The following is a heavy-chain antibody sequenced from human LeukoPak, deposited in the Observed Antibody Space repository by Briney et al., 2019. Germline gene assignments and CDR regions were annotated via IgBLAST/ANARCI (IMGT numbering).Heavy chain of an antibody. CDR2: IKQDGSEK. D-gene: IGHD3-22*01. Sequence: GGSLRLSCAASGFTFSSYWMCWVRQAPGKGLEWVANIKQDGSEKYYVDSVKGRFTISRDNAKNSLYLQMNSLRAEDTAVYYCARSSGYPYFDYWGQGTLVTVSS. CDR1: GFTFSSYW. J-gene: IGHJ4*02. V-gene: IGHV3-7*01. CDR3: ARSSGYPYFDY.